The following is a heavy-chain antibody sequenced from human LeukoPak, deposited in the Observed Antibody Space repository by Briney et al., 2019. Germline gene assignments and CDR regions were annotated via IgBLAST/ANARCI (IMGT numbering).Heavy chain of an antibody. Sequence: SWVRQPPGGGLEWIAYIHYDGRAFYNPSLKSRATISMDTSRNRFSLSLRSVTAADTAVYYCAREVDMPADSDAFDIWGQGTTVTVSS. CDR3: AREVDMPADSDAFDI. D-gene: IGHD5-12*01. J-gene: IGHJ3*02. V-gene: IGHV4-30-4*08. CDR2: IHYDGRA.